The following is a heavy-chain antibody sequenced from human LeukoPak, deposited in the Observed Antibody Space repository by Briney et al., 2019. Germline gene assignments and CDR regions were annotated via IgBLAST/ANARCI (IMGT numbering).Heavy chain of an antibody. CDR1: GFTFSSYW. V-gene: IGHV3-74*03. Sequence: GGSLRLSCAASGFTFSSYWMHWVRQVPGKGLVWVSRINSDGSSITYADSVKGRFTISGDNAKNTLYLQMYSLRVEDTAVYYCVREGRVSGYDFDCWGQGTLVTVSS. CDR3: VREGRVSGYDFDC. CDR2: INSDGSSI. D-gene: IGHD5-12*01. J-gene: IGHJ4*02.